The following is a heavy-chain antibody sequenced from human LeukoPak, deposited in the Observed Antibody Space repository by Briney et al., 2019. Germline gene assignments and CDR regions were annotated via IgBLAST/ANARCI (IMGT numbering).Heavy chain of an antibody. CDR3: ASYKMYSGYEALDN. J-gene: IGHJ4*02. Sequence: GRSLRLSCAASGFTFSSYAMNWVRQAPGKGLEWVAVISYDGTNKYYADSVKGRFTISRDNSKNTLYLQMNSLRAEDTAVYYCASYKMYSGYEALDNWGQGTLVTVSS. V-gene: IGHV3-30-3*01. CDR2: ISYDGTNK. CDR1: GFTFSSYA. D-gene: IGHD5-12*01.